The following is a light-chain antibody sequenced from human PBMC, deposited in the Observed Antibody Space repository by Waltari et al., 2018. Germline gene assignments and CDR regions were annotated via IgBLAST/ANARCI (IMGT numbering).Light chain of an antibody. CDR3: CSYTSIGPVL. V-gene: IGLV2-23*02. Sequence: QSALTQPASVSGSPGQSIAISCIGTSSDVGANNFLSWYQQHPGRAPQLMIHDVTKRPAGFSTRFSCSKSGNTASLTISGLQAEDEADYYCCSYTSIGPVLIGGGTKVTVL. CDR2: DVT. CDR1: SSDVGANNF. J-gene: IGLJ2*01.